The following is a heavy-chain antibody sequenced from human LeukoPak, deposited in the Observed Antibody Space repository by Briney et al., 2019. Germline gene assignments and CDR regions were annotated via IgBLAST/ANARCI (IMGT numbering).Heavy chain of an antibody. Sequence: PGGSLRLSRAASGFTFNGYSIIWVRQAPGKGLEWISYITTSSGILYYADSVKGRFTVSRDNAKNSVYLQVNSLRVEDSSVYFCARVRGPTVATWYFDLWGRGTLVTVSP. CDR2: ITTSSGIL. J-gene: IGHJ2*01. CDR3: ARVRGPTVATWYFDL. V-gene: IGHV3-48*01. CDR1: GFTFNGYS. D-gene: IGHD4-17*01.